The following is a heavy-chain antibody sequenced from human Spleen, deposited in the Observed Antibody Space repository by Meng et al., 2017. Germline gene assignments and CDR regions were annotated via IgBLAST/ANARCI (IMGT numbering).Heavy chain of an antibody. J-gene: IGHJ4*02. CDR3: ATRGNPYLDR. CDR1: GYNFPDYY. V-gene: IGHV1-18*04. CDR2: INIYNGIT. Sequence: QVWLVQSGAEVKKPGASVKVSCKPSGYNFPDYYIHWVRRAPGQGLEWMGWINIYNGITNYGRNFQGRVTLTTDTSTSTGYMELRSLTSDDTAVYYCATRGNPYLDRWGQGTLVTVSS.